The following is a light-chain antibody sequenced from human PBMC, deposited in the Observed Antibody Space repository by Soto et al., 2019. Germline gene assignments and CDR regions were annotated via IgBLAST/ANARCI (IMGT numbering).Light chain of an antibody. CDR3: QQYCSSSPVT. CDR2: GAS. V-gene: IGKV3-20*01. J-gene: IGKJ4*01. Sequence: EIVLTQSPGTLSLSPGERATLSCRASQSVSSSYLAWYQQKPGQAPRLLIYGASSRATGIPDRFSGSGSGTDFTLTISRLEPEDFAVYYCQQYCSSSPVTFGGGTKVEIK. CDR1: QSVSSSY.